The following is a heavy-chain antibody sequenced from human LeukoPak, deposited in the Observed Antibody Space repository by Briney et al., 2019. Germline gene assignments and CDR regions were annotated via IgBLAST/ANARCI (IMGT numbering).Heavy chain of an antibody. V-gene: IGHV3-7*01. Sequence: GGSLRLSCGASGFTFRTSWINWVRLAPGKGLEWVASINPDGSEKYSVDSVKGRFTISRDNAKNSLYLQMNSLRAEDTAVYYCARDGLRRPPTPYCGGDCPLDYWGQGTLVSVSS. J-gene: IGHJ4*02. CDR3: ARDGLRRPPTPYCGGDCPLDY. D-gene: IGHD2-21*02. CDR1: GFTFRTSW. CDR2: INPDGSEK.